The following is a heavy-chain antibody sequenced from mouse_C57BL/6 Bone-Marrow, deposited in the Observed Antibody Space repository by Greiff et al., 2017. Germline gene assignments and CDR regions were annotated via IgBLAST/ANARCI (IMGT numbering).Heavy chain of an antibody. CDR2: IDPSDSYT. Sequence: VKLQQPGAELVKPGASVKLSCKASGYTFTSYWMQWVKQRPGQGLEWIGEIDPSDSYTNYNQKFKGKATLTVDTSSSTAYMQLSSLTSEDSAVYFCAREGRVYFDYWGQGTTLTVSS. J-gene: IGHJ2*01. V-gene: IGHV1-50*01. CDR1: GYTFTSYW. CDR3: AREGRVYFDY.